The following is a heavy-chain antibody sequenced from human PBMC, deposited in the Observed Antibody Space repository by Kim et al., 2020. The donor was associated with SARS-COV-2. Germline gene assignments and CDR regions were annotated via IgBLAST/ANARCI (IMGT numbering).Heavy chain of an antibody. Sequence: GKGRFTIARDNGKNTLYLQMNSLRAEDTAVYYCATFTDPVYSSSWPGDYWGQGTLVTVSS. J-gene: IGHJ4*02. D-gene: IGHD6-13*01. V-gene: IGHV3-74*01. CDR3: ATFTDPVYSSSWPGDY.